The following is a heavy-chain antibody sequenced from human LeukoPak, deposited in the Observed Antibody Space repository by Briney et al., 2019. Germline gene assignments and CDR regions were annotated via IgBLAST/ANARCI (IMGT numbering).Heavy chain of an antibody. Sequence: NSSETLSLTCTVSGGSISSYYWSWIRQPPGKGLEWIGSIYYSGSTYYNPSLKSRVTISVDTSKNQFSLKLSSVTAADTAVYYCARHSIAAAGHDYWGQGTLVTVSS. CDR2: IYYSGST. V-gene: IGHV4-39*01. CDR3: ARHSIAAAGHDY. J-gene: IGHJ4*02. D-gene: IGHD6-13*01. CDR1: GGSISSYY.